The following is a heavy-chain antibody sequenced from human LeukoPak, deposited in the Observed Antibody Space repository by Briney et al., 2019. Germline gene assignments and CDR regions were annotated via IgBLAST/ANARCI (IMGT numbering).Heavy chain of an antibody. J-gene: IGHJ5*02. CDR3: ARLEDLWFDP. D-gene: IGHD2-15*01. Sequence: SETLSLTCTVSVGSISSHYWSWLRQTPGKGLEWIGYISYSGGTNYNPSLKSRVTISVDTSKSQFSLKLTSVTAADTAVYYCARLEDLWFDPWGQGTLVTVSS. CDR2: ISYSGGT. CDR1: VGSISSHY. V-gene: IGHV4-59*11.